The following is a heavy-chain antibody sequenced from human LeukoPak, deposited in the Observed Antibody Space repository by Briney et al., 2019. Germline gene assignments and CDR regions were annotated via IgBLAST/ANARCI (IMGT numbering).Heavy chain of an antibody. J-gene: IGHJ5*02. CDR2: VSYSGST. Sequence: SETLSLTCTVSSGSISSNNYYWGWVRQPPGKGLEWIGSVSYSGSTYYNPSLRSRVTISLDTSKNQFSLRVNSVTAADTAVYYCARRTTVTPNWFDPWGQGTLVTVSS. D-gene: IGHD4-17*01. CDR1: SGSISSNNYY. CDR3: ARRTTVTPNWFDP. V-gene: IGHV4-39*07.